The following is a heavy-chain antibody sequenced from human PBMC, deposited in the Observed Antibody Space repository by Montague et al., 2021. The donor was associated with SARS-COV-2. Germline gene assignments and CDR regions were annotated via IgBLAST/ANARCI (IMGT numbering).Heavy chain of an antibody. CDR1: GDSVSSDSAA. Sequence: CAISGDSVSSDSAAWNWVRQSPSRGLEWLGRTYYRSNWYNDYAVSVKSRITIKSDTSKNQISLQLNPVTPEDTAVYYCARDLRWRYGYGMDVWGQGTTVTVS. J-gene: IGHJ6*02. CDR3: ARDLRWRYGYGMDV. D-gene: IGHD3-16*01. V-gene: IGHV6-1*01. CDR2: TYYRSNWYN.